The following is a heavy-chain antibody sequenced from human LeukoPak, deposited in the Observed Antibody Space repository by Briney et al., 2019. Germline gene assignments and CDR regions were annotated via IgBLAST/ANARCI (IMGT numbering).Heavy chain of an antibody. D-gene: IGHD6-6*01. V-gene: IGHV3-7*01. CDR1: GFTFSTYS. CDR3: ARGPRIAARPLFDY. Sequence: GGSLRLSCAASGFTFSTYSMSWVRQAPGKGLEWVANMNHDGGEKYYLDSVKGRFTISRDNAKNSLFLQMNSLRAEDTAVYYCARGPRIAARPLFDYWGQGTLVTVSA. J-gene: IGHJ4*02. CDR2: MNHDGGEK.